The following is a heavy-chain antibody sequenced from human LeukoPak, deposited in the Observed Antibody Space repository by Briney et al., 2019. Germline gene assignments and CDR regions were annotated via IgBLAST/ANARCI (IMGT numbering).Heavy chain of an antibody. J-gene: IGHJ6*03. Sequence: VKVSCKASGYTFTSYGISWVRQAPGQGLEWMGWISAYNGNTNYAQKLQGRVTMTTDTSTSTAYMELRSLRSDDTAVYYCAREYYDFWSGYPPIYYMDVWGKGTTVTVSS. CDR3: AREYYDFWSGYPPIYYMDV. CDR1: GYTFTSYG. V-gene: IGHV1-18*01. CDR2: ISAYNGNT. D-gene: IGHD3-3*01.